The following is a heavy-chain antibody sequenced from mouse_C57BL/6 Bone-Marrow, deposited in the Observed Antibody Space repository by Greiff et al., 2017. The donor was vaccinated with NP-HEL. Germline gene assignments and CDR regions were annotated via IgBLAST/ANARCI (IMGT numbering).Heavy chain of an antibody. V-gene: IGHV8-12*01. D-gene: IGHD2-3*01. CDR2: IYWDDDT. CDR1: GFSLSTSGMG. J-gene: IGHJ2*01. CDR3: ARSFDGYYPFDY. Sequence: QVQLKESGPGLLQSSPTLSLSCSFSGFSLSTSGMGVSWLRQPSGKGLEWLAHIYWDDDTRYNPSLKSRLTIAKDTSRNHVFLKITSVDTADTATYYCARSFDGYYPFDYWGQGTTLTVAS.